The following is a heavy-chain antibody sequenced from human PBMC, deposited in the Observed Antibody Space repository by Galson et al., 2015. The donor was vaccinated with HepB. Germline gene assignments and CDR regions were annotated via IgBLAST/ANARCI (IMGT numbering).Heavy chain of an antibody. CDR3: AHRSTYYYGSGSPAGLWWFDP. J-gene: IGHJ5*02. V-gene: IGHV2-5*02. CDR1: GFSLSTSGVG. CDR2: IYWDDVK. Sequence: PALVKPTQTLTLTCTFSGFSLSTSGVGVGWIRQPPGKALEWLALIYWDDVKRYSPSLKSRLTITKDTSKNQVVLTMTNMDPVDTATYYCAHRSTYYYGSGSPAGLWWFDPWGQGTLVTVSS. D-gene: IGHD3-10*01.